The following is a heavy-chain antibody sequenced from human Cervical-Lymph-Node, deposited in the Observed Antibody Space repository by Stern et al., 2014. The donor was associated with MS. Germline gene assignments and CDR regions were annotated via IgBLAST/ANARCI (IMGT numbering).Heavy chain of an antibody. D-gene: IGHD3-3*01. CDR1: GFTVSSNY. CDR2: IYTDGST. CDR3: ARAIFGVVTPTMAPDAFDI. V-gene: IGHV3-53*01. J-gene: IGHJ3*02. Sequence: VQLVQSGGGLIQPGGSLRLSCAASGFTVSSNYMSWVRQSPGTGLQWVSLIYTDGSTYYADSVKGRFTISRDHSTNTLYLQMNSLVAEDTAFYYCARAIFGVVTPTMAPDAFDIWGQGTMVTVSS.